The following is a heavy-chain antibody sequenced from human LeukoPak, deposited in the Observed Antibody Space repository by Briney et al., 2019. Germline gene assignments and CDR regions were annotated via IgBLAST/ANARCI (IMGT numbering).Heavy chain of an antibody. CDR2: INKDGSER. V-gene: IGHV3-7*01. Sequence: GGSLRLSCAASGFTFSGYWMSWVRQAPGKGLEWVANINKDGSERYNVDSVKGRFTISKDNANKSLYLQMNSLRAEDTSVYYCARESKGRSKIDYWGQGTLVTVSS. D-gene: IGHD4-17*01. CDR3: ARESKGRSKIDY. J-gene: IGHJ4*02. CDR1: GFTFSGYW.